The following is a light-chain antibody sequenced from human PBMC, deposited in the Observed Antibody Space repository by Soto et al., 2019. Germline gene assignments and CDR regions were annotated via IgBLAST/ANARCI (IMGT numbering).Light chain of an antibody. J-gene: IGLJ1*01. CDR3: ISYTWINLYV. Sequence: QSVLAQPASVSGSPGQSFSISCSGTSSDVGGYEYVSWYQQHAGKAPKLMIYDVSSRPSGVSNRFSGSKSGNTASLTISGLQAEDEADYYCISYTWINLYVLGTGTKGSDL. V-gene: IGLV2-14*01. CDR2: DVS. CDR1: SSDVGGYEY.